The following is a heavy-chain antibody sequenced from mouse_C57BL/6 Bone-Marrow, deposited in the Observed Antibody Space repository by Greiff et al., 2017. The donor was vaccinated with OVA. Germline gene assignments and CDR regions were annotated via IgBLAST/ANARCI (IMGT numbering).Heavy chain of an antibody. Sequence: VQRVESGPELARPWASVKISCQAFYTFSRRVHFAIRDTNYWMQWVKQRPGQGLEWIGAIYPGNGDTSYNQKFKGKATLTADKSSSTAYMQLSSLTSEDSAVYYCAWGIYDGYYYAMDYWGQGTSVTVSS. V-gene: IGHV1-87*01. CDR1: YTFSRRVH. J-gene: IGHJ4*01. CDR3: SEDSAVYYCAWGIYDGYYYAMDY. D-gene: IGHD2-3*01. CDR2: GQGLEWIG.